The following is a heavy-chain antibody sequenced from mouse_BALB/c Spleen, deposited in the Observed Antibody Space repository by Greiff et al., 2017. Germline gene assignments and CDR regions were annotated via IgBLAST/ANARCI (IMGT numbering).Heavy chain of an antibody. CDR3: TREGVITTVVGFDY. CDR1: GYTFTSYW. Sequence: VQLQQPGAELVRPGASVKLSCKASGYTFTSYWINWVKQRPGQGLEWIGNIYPSDSYTNYNQKFKDKATLTVDKSSSTAYMQLSSPTSEDSAVYYCTREGVITTVVGFDYWGQGTTLTVSS. D-gene: IGHD1-1*01. V-gene: IGHV1-69*02. J-gene: IGHJ2*01. CDR2: IYPSDSYT.